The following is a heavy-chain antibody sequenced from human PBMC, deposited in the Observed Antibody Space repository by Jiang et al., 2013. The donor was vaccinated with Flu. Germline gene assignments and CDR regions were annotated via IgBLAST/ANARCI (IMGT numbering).Heavy chain of an antibody. V-gene: IGHV1-69*06. Sequence: SGAEVKKPGSSVKVSCKASGGTFSSYAISWVRQAPGQGLEWMGGIIPIFGTANYAQKFRGRVTITADKSTSTAYMELSSLRSEDTAVYYCARDGSDYYGSGSYFGDFDYWGQGTLVTVSS. CDR2: IIPIFGTA. D-gene: IGHD3-10*01. CDR3: ARDGSDYYGSGSYFGDFDY. J-gene: IGHJ4*02. CDR1: GGTFSSYA.